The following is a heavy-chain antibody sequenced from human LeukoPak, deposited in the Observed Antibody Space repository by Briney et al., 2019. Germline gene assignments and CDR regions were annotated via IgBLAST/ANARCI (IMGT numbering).Heavy chain of an antibody. V-gene: IGHV4-30-2*01. CDR3: ARQGSGYDILTGYSWANWYYFHY. D-gene: IGHD3-9*01. Sequence: SETLSLTCTVSGGSISSGGYYWSWIRQPPGKGLEWIGYIYHSGSTYYNPSLKSRVTISVDTSKNQFSLKLSSVTAADTAVYYCARQGSGYDILTGYSWANWYYFHYWGQGTLVTVSS. CDR1: GGSISSGGYY. J-gene: IGHJ4*02. CDR2: IYHSGST.